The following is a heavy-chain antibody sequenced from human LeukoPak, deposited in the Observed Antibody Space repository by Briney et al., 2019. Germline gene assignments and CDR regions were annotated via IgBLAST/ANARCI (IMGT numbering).Heavy chain of an antibody. V-gene: IGHV3-9*01. D-gene: IGHD3-16*01. CDR2: ISWNSGSI. Sequence: GGSLRLSCAASGFTFDDYAMHWVRQAPGKGLEWVSGISWNSGSIGYADSVKGRFTISRDNAKNSLYLQMNSLRAEDTALYYCAKDYVQGHDYVWGSYLLDYWGQGTLVTVSS. CDR3: AKDYVQGHDYVWGSYLLDY. CDR1: GFTFDDYA. J-gene: IGHJ4*02.